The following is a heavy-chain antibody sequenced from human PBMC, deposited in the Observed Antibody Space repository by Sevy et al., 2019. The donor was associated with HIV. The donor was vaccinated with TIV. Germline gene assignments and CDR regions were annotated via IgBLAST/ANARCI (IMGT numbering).Heavy chain of an antibody. J-gene: IGHJ4*02. CDR1: GFTFSSYA. D-gene: IGHD3-22*01. V-gene: IGHV3-23*01. CDR2: ISGSGGST. Sequence: GGSLRLSCAASGFTFSSYAMSWVRQAPGKGLEWVSAISGSGGSTYYADSVKGRFTISRDNSKNTLYLQMNSERAEDTAVYYCAKDTYYYDSGGYYYVDYWGQGTLVTVSS. CDR3: AKDTYYYDSGGYYYVDY.